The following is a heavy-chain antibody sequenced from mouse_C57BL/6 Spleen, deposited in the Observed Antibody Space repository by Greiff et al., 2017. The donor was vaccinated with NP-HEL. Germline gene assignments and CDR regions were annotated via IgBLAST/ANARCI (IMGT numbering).Heavy chain of an antibody. Sequence: VQLQQSGAELVKPGASVKLSCKASGYNFTEYTIHWVKQRSGQGLEWIGWFYPGSGSIKYNEKFKDKATLTADKSSSTVYMELSRMKSEDSAVVVCARHEEQHRAWFAYWGQGTLVTVSA. J-gene: IGHJ3*01. CDR1: GYNFTEYT. V-gene: IGHV1-62-2*01. D-gene: IGHD3-2*02. CDR2: FYPGSGSI. CDR3: ARHEEQHRAWFAY.